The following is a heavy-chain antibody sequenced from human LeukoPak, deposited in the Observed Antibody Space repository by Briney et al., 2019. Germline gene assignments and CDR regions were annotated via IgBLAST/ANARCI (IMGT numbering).Heavy chain of an antibody. V-gene: IGHV1-8*02. CDR2: MNPNSGNT. Sequence: ASVKVSCKASGYTFTSNDINWVRQATGQGLEWMGWMNPNSGNTGYAQKFQGRVTITRNTSISTAYMELSSLRSEDTAVYYCARSPGCTSTSCPYYFDYWGQGTLVTVSS. CDR1: GYTFTSND. J-gene: IGHJ4*02. CDR3: ARSPGCTSTSCPYYFDY. D-gene: IGHD2-2*01.